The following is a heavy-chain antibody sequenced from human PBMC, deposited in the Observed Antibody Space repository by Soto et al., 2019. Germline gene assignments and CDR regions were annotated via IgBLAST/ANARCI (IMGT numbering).Heavy chain of an antibody. CDR1: GGSISSYY. D-gene: IGHD7-27*01. Sequence: PSETLSLTCTVSGGSISSYYWSWIRQPPGKGLEWIGYIYYTGSTNYNPSLKTRVAISMDTSKNQFSLNLSSVTAADTAVYYCAGAPHWAYFAFWGLGTLVTVSS. CDR3: AGAPHWAYFAF. J-gene: IGHJ4*02. V-gene: IGHV4-59*01. CDR2: IYYTGST.